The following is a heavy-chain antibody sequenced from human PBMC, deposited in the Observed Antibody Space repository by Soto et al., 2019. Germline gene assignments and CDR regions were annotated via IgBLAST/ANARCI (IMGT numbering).Heavy chain of an antibody. CDR1: GFTFSSYA. D-gene: IGHD2-15*01. V-gene: IGHV3-30-3*01. Sequence: QVQLVESGGGVVQPGRSLRLSCAASGFTFSSYAMHWVRQAPGKGLEWVAVISYDGSNKYYADSVKGRFTISRDNSKYTLYLKMNSLRAEDTAVYYCARELGYCSGGSCYVYFDYWGQGTLVTVSS. J-gene: IGHJ4*02. CDR3: ARELGYCSGGSCYVYFDY. CDR2: ISYDGSNK.